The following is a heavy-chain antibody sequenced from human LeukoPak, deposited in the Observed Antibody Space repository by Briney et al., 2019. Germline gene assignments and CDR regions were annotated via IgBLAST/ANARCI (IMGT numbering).Heavy chain of an antibody. J-gene: IGHJ4*02. CDR2: ISYDGSNE. D-gene: IGHD6-13*01. CDR1: GFTFSSYA. CDR3: ARGGAAGTNFDY. V-gene: IGHV3-30-3*01. Sequence: GGSLRLSCAASGFTFSSYAMHWVRQAPGKGLEWVAVISYDGSNEYYADSVKGRFTISRDSSKNTLYLQMNSLRAEDTAVYYCARGGAAGTNFDYWGQGTLVTVSS.